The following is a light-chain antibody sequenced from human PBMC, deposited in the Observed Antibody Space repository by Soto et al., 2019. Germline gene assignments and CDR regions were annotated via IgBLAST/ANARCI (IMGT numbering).Light chain of an antibody. Sequence: DIGLTQSPATLSLSPGDRATLSCRANQSVSTYLNWYQQKRGQAPRLLIFDASNRAAGIPARFSGSGSGTDFTLTISSLGPEDFAVYFCQQRRLWLTFGGGTKVE. CDR1: QSVSTY. J-gene: IGKJ4*01. CDR3: QQRRLWLT. V-gene: IGKV3-11*01. CDR2: DAS.